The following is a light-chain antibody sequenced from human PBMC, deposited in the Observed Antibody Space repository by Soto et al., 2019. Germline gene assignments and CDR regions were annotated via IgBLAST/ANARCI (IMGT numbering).Light chain of an antibody. V-gene: IGKV2-28*01. Sequence: DIVMTQSPLSLPVTPGEPASLAXRPSQSLMNSNGYNYLYWXLQKPGXSPKXXXALXSNRASGGPDRLSGSGSGADFTLQISRVEAEYVGVYYCMQALQTTRTFGGGTKVDIK. J-gene: IGKJ4*01. CDR3: MQALQTTRT. CDR1: QSLMNSNGYNY. CDR2: LXS.